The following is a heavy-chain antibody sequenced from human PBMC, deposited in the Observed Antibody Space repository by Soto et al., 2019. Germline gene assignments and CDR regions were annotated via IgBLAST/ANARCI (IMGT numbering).Heavy chain of an antibody. Sequence: SVKVSCKASGGTFSSYAISWVRQAPGQGLEWMGGIIPIFGTANYAQKFQGRVTITADESTSTAYMELSSLRSEYTAVYYCAREHSSSWYWFDPWGQGTLVTVSS. CDR3: AREHSSSWYWFDP. CDR2: IIPIFGTA. CDR1: GGTFSSYA. D-gene: IGHD6-13*01. V-gene: IGHV1-69*13. J-gene: IGHJ5*02.